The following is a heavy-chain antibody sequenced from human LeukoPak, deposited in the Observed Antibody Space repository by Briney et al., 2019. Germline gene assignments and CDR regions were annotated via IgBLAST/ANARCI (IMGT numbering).Heavy chain of an antibody. D-gene: IGHD3-10*01. Sequence: ASVKVSCKASGYTFTGYYMHWVRQAPGQGLEWMGWINPNSGGTNYAQKFQGRVTMTRDTSISTAYMELSRLRSDDTAVYYCARDRGSGSYYNFGYWGQGTLVTVSS. J-gene: IGHJ4*02. CDR3: ARDRGSGSYYNFGY. CDR1: GYTFTGYY. CDR2: INPNSGGT. V-gene: IGHV1-2*02.